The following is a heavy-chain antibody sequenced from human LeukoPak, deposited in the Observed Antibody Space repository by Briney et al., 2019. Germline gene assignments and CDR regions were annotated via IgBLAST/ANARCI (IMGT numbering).Heavy chain of an antibody. J-gene: IGHJ4*02. D-gene: IGHD6-13*01. CDR2: INHSGST. Sequence: PSETLSLTCAVYGGSFSGYYWSWIRQPPGKGLEWIGEINHSGSTNYNPSLKSRVTISVDTSKNQFSLKLSSVTAADTAVYYCASLPGIAAAAGDYWGQGTLVTVSS. V-gene: IGHV4-34*01. CDR3: ASLPGIAAAAGDY. CDR1: GGSFSGYY.